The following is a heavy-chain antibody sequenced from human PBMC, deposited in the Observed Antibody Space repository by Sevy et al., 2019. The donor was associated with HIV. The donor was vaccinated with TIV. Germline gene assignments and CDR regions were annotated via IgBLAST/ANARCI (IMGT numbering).Heavy chain of an antibody. D-gene: IGHD3-10*01. J-gene: IGHJ4*02. CDR1: GFTFSTYG. Sequence: GGSLRLSCAASGFTFSTYGMHWVRQAPGKGLEWVALLSSDGTKKYYAGSVKGRFTISRDNSKNTVNLQMNSLRDEDTAVYYCTKGSGSGGYYSPDDSWGQGTLVTVSS. CDR2: LSSDGTKK. CDR3: TKGSGSGGYYSPDDS. V-gene: IGHV3-30*18.